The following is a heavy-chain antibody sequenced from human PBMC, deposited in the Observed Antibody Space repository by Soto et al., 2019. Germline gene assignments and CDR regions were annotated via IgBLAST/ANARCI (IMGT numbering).Heavy chain of an antibody. D-gene: IGHD4-4*01. Sequence: QVQRQESGPGLVKPSGTLSLTCAVSGGSISSSNWWSWVRQPPGKGLEWNGEIYHSGSTNYNPSLQSRVTISVDKPKNQFSLKLSSVTAADTAVYYCARATVTHYFDYWGQGTLVTVSS. CDR2: IYHSGST. CDR3: ARATVTHYFDY. V-gene: IGHV4-4*02. J-gene: IGHJ4*02. CDR1: GGSISSSNW.